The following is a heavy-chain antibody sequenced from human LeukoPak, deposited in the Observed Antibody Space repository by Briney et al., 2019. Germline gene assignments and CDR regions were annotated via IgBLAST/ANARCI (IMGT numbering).Heavy chain of an antibody. CDR3: ARDREAYCGGDCYPSYFDY. V-gene: IGHV1-2*02. Sequence: VSVKVSCKASGYTFTGYFIHWVRQAPGQGLEWMGWINPNSGGTNYAQKFQGRVTMTRDTSISTAYMELSSLRSEDTAVYYCARDREAYCGGDCYPSYFDYWGQGTLVTVSS. D-gene: IGHD2-21*02. CDR1: GYTFTGYF. CDR2: INPNSGGT. J-gene: IGHJ4*02.